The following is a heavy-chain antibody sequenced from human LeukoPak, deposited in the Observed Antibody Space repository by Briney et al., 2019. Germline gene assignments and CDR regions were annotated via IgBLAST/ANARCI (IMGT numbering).Heavy chain of an antibody. CDR3: AREESSTSV. CDR2: INHSGST. D-gene: IGHD2-2*01. CDR1: GGSFSGYY. J-gene: IGHJ4*02. Sequence: PSETLSLTCAVYGGSFSGYYWSWICQPPGKGLEWIGEINHSGSTNYNPFLKSRVTISVDTSKNQFSLKLSSVTAADTAVYYCAREESSTSVWGQGTLVTVSS. V-gene: IGHV4-34*01.